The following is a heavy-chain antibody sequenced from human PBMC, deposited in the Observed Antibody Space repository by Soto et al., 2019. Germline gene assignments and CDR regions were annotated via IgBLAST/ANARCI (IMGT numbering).Heavy chain of an antibody. J-gene: IGHJ6*02. CDR1: GGSISSGGYY. V-gene: IGHV4-31*03. Sequence: PSETLSLTCTVSGGSISSGGYYWNWILQHPGKGLEWIGYISYSGLTFYNPSLKSRVNISVDTSKEQFSLKLSSVTAADTAVYYCAREEGAVTTGGYYYYYGIDVWGQGTTVTVSS. D-gene: IGHD4-17*01. CDR3: AREEGAVTTGGYYYYYGIDV. CDR2: ISYSGLT.